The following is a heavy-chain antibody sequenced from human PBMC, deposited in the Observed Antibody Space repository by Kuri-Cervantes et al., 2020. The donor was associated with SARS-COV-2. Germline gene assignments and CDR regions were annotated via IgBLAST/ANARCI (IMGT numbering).Heavy chain of an antibody. J-gene: IGHJ4*02. V-gene: IGHV4-39*01. CDR1: GGSISSGGYY. CDR3: ARHDY. CDR2: IYYDGRT. Sequence: GSLRLSCTVSGGSISSGGYYWGWIRQPPGKGLEFIGTIYYDGRTYYNTSLKSRVTISVDTSKNQSSLKLSSVTAADTAVYYCARHDYWGQGTLVTVSS.